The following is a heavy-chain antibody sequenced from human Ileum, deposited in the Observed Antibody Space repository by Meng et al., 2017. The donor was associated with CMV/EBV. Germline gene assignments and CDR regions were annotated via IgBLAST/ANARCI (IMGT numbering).Heavy chain of an antibody. Sequence: QISYKEPGPKLANPKQTLTLTCTLSGVSLSTSGVGVGWIRQPPGKALEWLAVIYWDDDKSCSPSLKSRLTITKDTSKKQVVLTMTNMDTVDTATYYCAHGNYKSSAYYYDYWGQGTLVTVSS. CDR1: GVSLSTSGVG. J-gene: IGHJ4*02. D-gene: IGHD3-22*01. CDR3: AHGNYKSSAYYYDY. CDR2: IYWDDDK. V-gene: IGHV2-5*02.